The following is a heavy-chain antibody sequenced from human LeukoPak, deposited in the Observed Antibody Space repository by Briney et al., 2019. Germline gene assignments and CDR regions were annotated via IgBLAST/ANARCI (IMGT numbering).Heavy chain of an antibody. V-gene: IGHV1-2*02. CDR2: INPNSGGT. J-gene: IGHJ6*02. D-gene: IGHD4-17*01. CDR1: GHTFTGYY. CDR3: ARVGGATVTTDYYYYGMDV. Sequence: ASVKVSCKASGHTFTGYYMHWVRQAPGQGLEWMGWINPNSGGTNYAQKFQGRVTMTRDTSISTAYMELSRLRSDDTAVYYCARVGGATVTTDYYYYGMDVWGQGTTVTVSS.